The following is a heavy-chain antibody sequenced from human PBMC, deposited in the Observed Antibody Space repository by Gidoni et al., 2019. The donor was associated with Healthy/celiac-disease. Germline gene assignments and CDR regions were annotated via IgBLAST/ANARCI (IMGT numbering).Heavy chain of an antibody. CDR1: GGTFSSYA. CDR3: ARQANYYGSGSYDDAFDI. CDR2: IIPIFGTA. J-gene: IGHJ3*02. D-gene: IGHD3-10*01. Sequence: QVQLVQSGAEVKKPGSSVKVSCKASGGTFSSYAISGVRQAPGQGLEWMGGIIPIFGTANYAQKFQGRVTITADKSTSTAYMELSSLRSEDTAVYYCARQANYYGSGSYDDAFDIWGQGTMVTVSS. V-gene: IGHV1-69*06.